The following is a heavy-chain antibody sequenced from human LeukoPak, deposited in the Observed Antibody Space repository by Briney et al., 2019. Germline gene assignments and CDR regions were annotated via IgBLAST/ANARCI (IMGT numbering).Heavy chain of an antibody. D-gene: IGHD3-16*02. CDR2: IRSKANSYAT. CDR1: GFTFSGSA. V-gene: IGHV3-73*01. J-gene: IGHJ4*02. Sequence: GGSLRLSCAASGFTFSGSAMHWVRQASGKGLEWVGSIRSKANSYATAYAASVKGRFTISRDDSKNTAYLQMNSLKTEDTAVYYCTSEGRSYDYVWGSYRPMYYFDYWGQGTLVTVSS. CDR3: TSEGRSYDYVWGSYRPMYYFDY.